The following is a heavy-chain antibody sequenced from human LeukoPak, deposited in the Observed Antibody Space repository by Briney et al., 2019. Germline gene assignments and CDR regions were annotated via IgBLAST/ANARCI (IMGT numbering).Heavy chain of an antibody. Sequence: SETLSLTCTVSGGSISSYYWSWIRQPAGKGLEWIGRIYTSGSSNYNPSLKSRGTMSVDTSKNQFSLKLSSVTAADTAVYYCVSVAFGSPVAYWGQGTLVTVSS. CDR2: IYTSGSS. J-gene: IGHJ4*02. CDR3: VSVAFGSPVAY. CDR1: GGSISSYY. D-gene: IGHD2-21*01. V-gene: IGHV4-4*07.